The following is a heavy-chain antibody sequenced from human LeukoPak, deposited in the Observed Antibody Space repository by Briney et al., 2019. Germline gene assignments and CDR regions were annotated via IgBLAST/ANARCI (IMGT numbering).Heavy chain of an antibody. D-gene: IGHD2-2*01. CDR1: GYSFTNYW. Sequence: GESLKISCKGSGYSFTNYWIGWVRQMPGKGLEWMGIIYPGDSDTRYSPSFQGQVTISADKSISTAYLQWSSLKASDTAMYYCARLSEYQLLERYYFDYWGQGTLVTVSS. J-gene: IGHJ4*02. V-gene: IGHV5-51*01. CDR3: ARLSEYQLLERYYFDY. CDR2: IYPGDSDT.